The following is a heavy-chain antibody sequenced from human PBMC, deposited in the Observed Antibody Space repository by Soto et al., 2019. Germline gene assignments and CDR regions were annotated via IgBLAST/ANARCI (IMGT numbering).Heavy chain of an antibody. J-gene: IGHJ6*02. D-gene: IGHD3-9*01. CDR3: ASALLDGYGGDYYYGMDV. V-gene: IGHV1-69*01. CDR2: IIPIFGTA. CDR1: GGTFSSYA. Sequence: QVQLVQSGAEVKKPGSSVKVSCKASGGTFSSYAISWVRQAPGQALEWMGGIIPIFGTANYAQKFQGRVTITEDESTSTAYMALSSLRSEATAVYYCASALLDGYGGDYYYGMDVWGQGSTVAVCS.